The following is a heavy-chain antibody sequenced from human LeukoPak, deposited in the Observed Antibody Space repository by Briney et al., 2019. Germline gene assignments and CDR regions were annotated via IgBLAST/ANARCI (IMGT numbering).Heavy chain of an antibody. CDR1: GGSISSSSYY. J-gene: IGHJ4*02. Sequence: SETLSLTCTVSGGSISSSSYYWGWIRQPPGKGLEWIGSIYYSGTTYYNPSLKSRVTISVDTSKNQFSLKLRSVTAADTAVYYCARWYYYDRSGYPPSYLDNWGQGTLVTVSS. D-gene: IGHD3-22*01. V-gene: IGHV4-39*01. CDR2: IYYSGTT. CDR3: ARWYYYDRSGYPPSYLDN.